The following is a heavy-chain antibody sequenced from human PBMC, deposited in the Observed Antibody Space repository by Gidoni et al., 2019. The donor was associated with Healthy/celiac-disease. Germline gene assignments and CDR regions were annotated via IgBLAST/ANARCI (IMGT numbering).Heavy chain of an antibody. D-gene: IGHD1-26*01. CDR1: GYSISSGYY. CDR3: ARDDYKKGELDY. Sequence: QVQLQESGPGPVKPSATLSLTCTVSGYSISSGYYWGWIRQPPGKGLEWIGSIYHSGSTYYNPSLKSRVTISVDTSKNQFSLKLSSVTAADTAVYYCARDDYKKGELDYWGQGTLVTVSS. V-gene: IGHV4-38-2*02. CDR2: IYHSGST. J-gene: IGHJ4*02.